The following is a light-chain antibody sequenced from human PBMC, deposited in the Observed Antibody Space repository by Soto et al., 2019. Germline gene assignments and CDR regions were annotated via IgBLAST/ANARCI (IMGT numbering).Light chain of an antibody. J-gene: IGKJ1*01. Sequence: KMTQSPSTLSGSIGERATISCRASQTVSSSLAWYQQKPGKAPKLLIYAASTLPSGIPSRFSGSGSGTDFTLTISSLQPEDFATYYCQQLNSYPWTFGQGTKVDIK. V-gene: IGKV1-9*01. CDR2: AAS. CDR1: QTVSSS. CDR3: QQLNSYPWT.